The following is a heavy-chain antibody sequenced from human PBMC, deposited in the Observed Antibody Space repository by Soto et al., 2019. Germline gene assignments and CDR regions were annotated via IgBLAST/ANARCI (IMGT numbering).Heavy chain of an antibody. J-gene: IGHJ6*02. CDR3: ARGGANGDYGYYYYGMDV. D-gene: IGHD4-17*01. V-gene: IGHV1-8*01. CDR1: GYTFTSYD. CDR2: MNPNSGNT. Sequence: ASVKVSCKASGYTFTSYDINWVRQATGQGXEWMGWMNPNSGNTGYAQKFQGRVTMTRNTSISTAYMELSSLRSEDTAVYYCARGGANGDYGYYYYGMDVWGQGTTVTVSS.